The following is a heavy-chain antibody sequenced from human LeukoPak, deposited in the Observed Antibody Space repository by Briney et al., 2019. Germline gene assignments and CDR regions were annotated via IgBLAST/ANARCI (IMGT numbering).Heavy chain of an antibody. Sequence: SETLSLTCTVSGGSISSYYWSWIRQPPGKGLEWIGYIYYSGSTNYSPSLKSRVTISVDTSKNQFSLKLSSVTAADTAVYYCARGRAAAARDAFDIWGQGTMVTVSS. CDR3: ARGRAAAARDAFDI. D-gene: IGHD6-13*01. CDR2: IYYSGST. CDR1: GGSISSYY. J-gene: IGHJ3*02. V-gene: IGHV4-59*01.